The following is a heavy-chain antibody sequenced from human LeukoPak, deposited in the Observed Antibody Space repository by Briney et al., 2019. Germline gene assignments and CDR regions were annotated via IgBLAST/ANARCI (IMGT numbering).Heavy chain of an antibody. CDR2: INHSGST. V-gene: IGHV4-34*01. J-gene: IGHJ6*02. CDR1: GGSFSGYY. Sequence: SETLSLTCAVYGGSFSGYYWSWIRQPPGKGLEWIGEINHSGSTNYNPSLKSRVTISVDTSKNQFSLKLSSATAADTAVYYCARASAHYYYGSEYGMDVWGQGTTVTVTS. CDR3: ARASAHYYYGSEYGMDV. D-gene: IGHD3-10*01.